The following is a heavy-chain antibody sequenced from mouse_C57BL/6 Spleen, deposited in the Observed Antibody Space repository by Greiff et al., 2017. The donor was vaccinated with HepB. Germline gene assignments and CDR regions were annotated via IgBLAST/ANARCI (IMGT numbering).Heavy chain of an antibody. D-gene: IGHD1-1*01. CDR1: GFTFSDYG. V-gene: IGHV5-17*01. CDR3: ARDYGSSYDGYYFDY. J-gene: IGHJ2*01. CDR2: ISSGSSTI. Sequence: EVQRVESGGGLVKPGGSLKLSCAASGFTFSDYGMHWVRQAPEKGLEWVAYISSGSSTIYYADTVKGRFTISRDNAKNTLFLQMTSLRSEDTAMYYCARDYGSSYDGYYFDYWGQGTTLTVSS.